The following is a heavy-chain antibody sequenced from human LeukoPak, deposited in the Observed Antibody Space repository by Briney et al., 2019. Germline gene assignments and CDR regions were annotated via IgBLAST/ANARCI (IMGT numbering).Heavy chain of an antibody. Sequence: SETLSLTCTVSGGSISSGDYYWGWIRQPPGKGLEWIGSIYCSGSAYYNPSLKSRVTISVDTSKNQFSLKLSSVTAADTAVYYCARDLRITMVRGVMGWFDPWGQGTLVTVSS. V-gene: IGHV4-39*07. CDR2: IYCSGSA. D-gene: IGHD3-10*01. CDR1: GGSISSGDYY. CDR3: ARDLRITMVRGVMGWFDP. J-gene: IGHJ5*02.